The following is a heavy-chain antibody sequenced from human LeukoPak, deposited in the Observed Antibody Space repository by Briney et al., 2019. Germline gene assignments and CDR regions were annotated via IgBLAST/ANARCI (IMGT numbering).Heavy chain of an antibody. Sequence: SETLSLTCTVSGGSISSSSYYWGWIRQPPGKGLEWIGSIYYSGSTYYNPSLKSRVTISVDTSKNQFSLKLSSVTAADTAVYYCARHSSAAAGKPKAYYFDYWGRGTLVTVSS. CDR2: IYYSGST. J-gene: IGHJ4*02. D-gene: IGHD6-13*01. CDR3: ARHSSAAAGKPKAYYFDY. CDR1: GGSISSSSYY. V-gene: IGHV4-39*01.